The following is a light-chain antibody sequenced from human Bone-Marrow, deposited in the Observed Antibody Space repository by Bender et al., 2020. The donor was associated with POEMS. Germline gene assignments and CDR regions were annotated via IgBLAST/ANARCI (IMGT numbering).Light chain of an antibody. V-gene: IGLV1-47*01. CDR2: RDN. CDR3: AAWDDSLSGPV. Sequence: QSVLTQPPSASGTPGQRVTISCSGNSSNIEANFVYWYHQFPGTAPKILIYRDNQRPSRVPDRIAGYKAGPSASLAISGIRSEGEAEYYRAAWDDSLSGPVFGGGTKLTVL. CDR1: SSNIEANF. J-gene: IGLJ3*02.